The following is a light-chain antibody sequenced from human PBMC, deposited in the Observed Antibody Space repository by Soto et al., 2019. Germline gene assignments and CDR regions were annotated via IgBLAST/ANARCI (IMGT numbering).Light chain of an antibody. CDR3: QQVDSYPRT. Sequence: DIQMTQSPSTLSASVGDRVTITCRASQSISSWLAWYQQKPGKAPKVLIFDASSLESGVPSRFSGSGSATEFTLTISSLQPDDFATYYCQQVDSYPRTFGQGTKVDIK. V-gene: IGKV1-5*01. CDR1: QSISSW. J-gene: IGKJ1*01. CDR2: DAS.